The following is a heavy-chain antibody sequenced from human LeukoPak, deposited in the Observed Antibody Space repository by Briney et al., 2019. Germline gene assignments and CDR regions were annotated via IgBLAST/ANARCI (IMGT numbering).Heavy chain of an antibody. V-gene: IGHV1-18*01. CDR1: GYTFTSYG. D-gene: IGHD3-3*01. Sequence: LGASVKVSCKASGYTFTSYGISWVRLAPGQGLEWMGWISAYNGNTNYAQKLQGRVTMTTDTSTSTAYMELRSLRSDDTAVYYCARAQIYYDFWSGYSENWFDPWGQGTLVTVSS. J-gene: IGHJ5*02. CDR3: ARAQIYYDFWSGYSENWFDP. CDR2: ISAYNGNT.